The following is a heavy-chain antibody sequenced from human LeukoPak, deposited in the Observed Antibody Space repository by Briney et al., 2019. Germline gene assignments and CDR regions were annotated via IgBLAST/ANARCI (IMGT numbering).Heavy chain of an antibody. Sequence: SETLSLTCTVSGGSIRSGGYYWSWIRQPPGKGLEWIGYIYYSGSTYYNPSLKSRVTISVDTSKNQFSLKLSSVTAADTAVYYCARVKQQLVPCDAFDIWGQGTMVTVSS. J-gene: IGHJ3*02. CDR1: GGSIRSGGYY. D-gene: IGHD6-13*01. V-gene: IGHV4-30-2*01. CDR3: ARVKQQLVPCDAFDI. CDR2: IYYSGST.